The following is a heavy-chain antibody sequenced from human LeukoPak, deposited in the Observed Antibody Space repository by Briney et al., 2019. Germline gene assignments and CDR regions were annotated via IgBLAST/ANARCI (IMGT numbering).Heavy chain of an antibody. V-gene: IGHV1-18*01. J-gene: IGHJ6*02. D-gene: IGHD3-10*01. CDR3: ARGYGSGSYYYYGMDV. Sequence: ASVKVSCKASGYIFTSYGISWVRQAPGQGLEWMGWISAYNGNTNYAQKLQGRVTMTTDTSTSTAYMELRSLRSDDTAVYYCARGYGSGSYYYYGMDVWGQGTTVTVSS. CDR1: GYIFTSYG. CDR2: ISAYNGNT.